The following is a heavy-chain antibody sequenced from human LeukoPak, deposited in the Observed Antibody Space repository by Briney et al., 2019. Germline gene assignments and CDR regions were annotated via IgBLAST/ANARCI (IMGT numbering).Heavy chain of an antibody. CDR2: IYTSGST. J-gene: IGHJ4*02. Sequence: SETLSLTCTVSGGSISSGSYYWSWIRQPAGKGLEWIGRIYTSGSTNYNPSLKSRVTISVDTSKNQFSLKLSSVTAADTAVYYCARRPKHSSGSDYWGQGTLVTVSS. V-gene: IGHV4-61*02. CDR3: ARRPKHSSGSDY. CDR1: GGSISSGSYY. D-gene: IGHD6-25*01.